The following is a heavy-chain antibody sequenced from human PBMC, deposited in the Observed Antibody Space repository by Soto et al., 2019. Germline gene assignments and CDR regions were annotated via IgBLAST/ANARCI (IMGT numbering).Heavy chain of an antibody. CDR1: GGSILSGDYY. D-gene: IGHD1-1*01. V-gene: IGHV4-30-4*01. J-gene: IGHJ4*02. CDR3: TTDPHSTGTKY. CDR2: IYYGGRT. Sequence: SETLSLTCTVSGGSILSGDYYWSWIRQPPGKGLEWIGHIYYGGRTYYNPSLKSRVTISEDTSKNQFSLKLSSVTAADTAIYYCTTDPHSTGTKYWGQGTLVTVSS.